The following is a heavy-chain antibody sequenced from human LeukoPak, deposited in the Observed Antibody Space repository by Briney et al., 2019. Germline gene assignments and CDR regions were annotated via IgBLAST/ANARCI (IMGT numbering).Heavy chain of an antibody. Sequence: GASVKVSCKVPGYTLTELSMHWVRQAPGKGLEWMGGFDPEDGETIYAQKFQGRVTMTEDTSTDTAYMELNSLRSDDTAVYYCATDPGEIVPAAKGPRGDYCYGMDVWGQGTTVTVSS. CDR2: FDPEDGET. CDR1: GYTLTELS. J-gene: IGHJ6*02. D-gene: IGHD2-2*01. CDR3: ATDPGEIVPAAKGPRGDYCYGMDV. V-gene: IGHV1-24*01.